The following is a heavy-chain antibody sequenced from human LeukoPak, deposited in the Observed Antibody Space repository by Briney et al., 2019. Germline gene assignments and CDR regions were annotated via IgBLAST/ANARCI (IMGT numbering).Heavy chain of an antibody. D-gene: IGHD6-19*01. CDR3: AREQWLDY. CDR2: ISSGGST. CDR1: GFSVSSNY. J-gene: IGHJ4*02. Sequence: PGGSLRLSCAASGFSVSSNYMSWVRQAPGKGLEWVSAISSGGSTNYAVSVKGRFTISRDDSKNTLYLQMNILRAEDTAVYFCAREQWLDYWGQGTLVTVSS. V-gene: IGHV3-53*01.